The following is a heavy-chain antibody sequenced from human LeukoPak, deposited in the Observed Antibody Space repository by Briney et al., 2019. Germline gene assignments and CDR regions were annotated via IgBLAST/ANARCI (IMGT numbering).Heavy chain of an antibody. J-gene: IGHJ5*02. CDR2: IYPGDSDT. CDR3: ARGRPSSVNWFDP. Sequence: GESLKISCKGSGYIFTSYWIGWVRQMPGKGLEWMGIIYPGDSDTRYSPSFQGQVTISADKSISTAYLQWSSLKASDTAMYYCARGRPSSVNWFDPWGQGTLVTVSS. D-gene: IGHD6-19*01. CDR1: GYIFTSYW. V-gene: IGHV5-51*01.